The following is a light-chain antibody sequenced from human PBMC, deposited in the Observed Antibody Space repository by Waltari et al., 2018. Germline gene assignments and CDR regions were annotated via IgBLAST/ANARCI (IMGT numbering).Light chain of an antibody. V-gene: IGKV3-15*01. J-gene: IGKJ1*01. CDR2: RAS. Sequence: TVATQSPATLSMSPGERATLSCRTSQRIGRSLAWYQQRPGQAPRLLIYRASTRATGIPDRFSGSGSETEFTLTISSLQSEDIAVYYCQQYNNWPPGTFGQGTKVEI. CDR3: QQYNNWPPGT. CDR1: QRIGRS.